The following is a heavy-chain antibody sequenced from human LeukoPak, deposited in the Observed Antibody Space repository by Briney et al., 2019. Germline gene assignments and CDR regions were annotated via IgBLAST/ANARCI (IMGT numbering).Heavy chain of an antibody. J-gene: IGHJ4*02. V-gene: IGHV3-23*01. CDR1: GFTFSSYA. CDR3: AKRHDSSGYFPDY. CDR2: ISGSGGST. Sequence: GGSLRLSCAASGFTFSSYAMSWVRQAPGKGLEWVSAISGSGGSTYYADPVKGRFTISRANSKNTLHLQMNILRAETRPVNYFAKRHDSSGYFPDYWGQGTLVTVSS. D-gene: IGHD3-22*01.